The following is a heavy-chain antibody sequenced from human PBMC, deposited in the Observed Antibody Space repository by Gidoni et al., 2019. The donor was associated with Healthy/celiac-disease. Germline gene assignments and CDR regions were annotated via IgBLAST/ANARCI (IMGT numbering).Heavy chain of an antibody. J-gene: IGHJ4*02. CDR3: ARDLGCSGGSCYPPS. CDR1: GGTFRGYA. V-gene: IGHV1-69*06. Sequence: QVQLVQSGAEGRKPGPSGKVSGKASGGTFRGYAISWVRQAPGQGLEWMGGVIPIFGTANYAQKFQGRVTITADKSTSTAYMELSSLRSEDTAVYYCARDLGCSGGSCYPPSWGQGTLVTVSS. D-gene: IGHD2-15*01. CDR2: VIPIFGTA.